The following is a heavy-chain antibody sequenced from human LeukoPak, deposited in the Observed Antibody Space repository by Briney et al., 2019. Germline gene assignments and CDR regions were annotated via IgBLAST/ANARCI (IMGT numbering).Heavy chain of an antibody. J-gene: IGHJ4*02. CDR1: GFTVSSNY. D-gene: IGHD2-8*02. CDR3: ARDTGSMAARFFDN. V-gene: IGHV3-66*01. Sequence: GGSLRLSCAASGFTVSSNYMSWVRQAPGKGLEWVSVIYSGGSTYYADSVKGRFTISRDNSKNTLYLQMNSLRAEDTAVYYCARDTGSMAARFFDNWGQGTLVTVSS. CDR2: IYSGGST.